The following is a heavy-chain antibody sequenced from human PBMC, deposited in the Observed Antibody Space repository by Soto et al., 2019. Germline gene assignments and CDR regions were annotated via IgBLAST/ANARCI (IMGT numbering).Heavy chain of an antibody. D-gene: IGHD2-2*01. Sequence: GWSLRLSCNASGVTFSSTDRSWVRQPPGIVRWWVAVIGSGGSTHYADSVKGRFTISSDSPRNMVYLQLHTLSAEDTAVYYCAKDLGPLRLLTCCFCGLDVWGQGTTLTVSS. V-gene: IGHV3-53*01. CDR1: GVTFSSTD. J-gene: IGHJ6*02. CDR3: AKDLGPLRLLTCCFCGLDV. CDR2: IGSGGST.